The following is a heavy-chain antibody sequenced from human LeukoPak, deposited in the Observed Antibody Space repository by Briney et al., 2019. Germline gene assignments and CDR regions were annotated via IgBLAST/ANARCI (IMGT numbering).Heavy chain of an antibody. CDR1: GFTFSDYY. D-gene: IGHD4-11*01. V-gene: IGHV3-11*03. CDR3: ARWRTTVYGMDV. CDR2: ISGSGSDT. J-gene: IGHJ6*02. Sequence: PGGSLRLSCAASGFTFSDYYMSWIRQAPGKGLGSISYISGSGSDTNYADSVRGRFTISRDNAKSSLYLQMNSLRAEDTAVYYCARWRTTVYGMDVWGQGTTVTVSS.